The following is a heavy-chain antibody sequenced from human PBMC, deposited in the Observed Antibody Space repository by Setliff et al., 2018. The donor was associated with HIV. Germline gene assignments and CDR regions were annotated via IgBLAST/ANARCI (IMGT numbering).Heavy chain of an antibody. CDR3: AREALHAGGWRGAFDI. CDR1: GYTFTSYY. CDR2: INPSGGGT. J-gene: IGHJ3*02. V-gene: IGHV1-46*01. D-gene: IGHD6-19*01. Sequence: PGESLKVSCKASGYTFTSYYIHWVRQAPGQGLEWMGIINPSGGGTTYAQTFQDRVTMSRDTSTSTVYMELSSLRSEDTAVYYCAREALHAGGWRGAFDIWGQGTMVTVSS.